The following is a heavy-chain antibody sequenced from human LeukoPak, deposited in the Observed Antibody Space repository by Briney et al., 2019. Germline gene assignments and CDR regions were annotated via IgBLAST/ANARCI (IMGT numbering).Heavy chain of an antibody. CDR3: AGGEYDSSGYYTLLDY. J-gene: IGHJ4*02. D-gene: IGHD3-22*01. V-gene: IGHV4-59*01. CDR2: IYYSGST. CDR1: GDSISSYY. Sequence: PSETLSLTCTVSGDSISSYYWSWIRQPPGKGLEWIGYIYYSGSTNYNPSLKSRVTISVDTSKNQFSLKLSSVTAADTAVYYCAGGEYDSSGYYTLLDYWGQGTLVTVSS.